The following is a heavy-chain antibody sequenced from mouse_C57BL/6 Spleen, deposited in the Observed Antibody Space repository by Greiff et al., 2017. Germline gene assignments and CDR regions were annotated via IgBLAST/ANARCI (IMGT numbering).Heavy chain of an antibody. Sequence: QVQLQQPGAELVRPGTSLKLSCKASGYTFTSYWMPWVQQRPGQGLEWIGVIDPSDSYTNYNQKFKGKATLTVDTSSSTAYLQLSSLTSEDSAVYYCARDRDYWGQGTTLTVSS. CDR1: GYTFTSYW. J-gene: IGHJ2*01. CDR2: IDPSDSYT. V-gene: IGHV1-59*01. CDR3: ARDRDY.